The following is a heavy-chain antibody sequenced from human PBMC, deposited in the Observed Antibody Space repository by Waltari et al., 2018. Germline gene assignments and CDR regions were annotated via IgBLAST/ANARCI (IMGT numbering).Heavy chain of an antibody. D-gene: IGHD6-13*01. CDR3: ASTAAAGPIDY. CDR1: GGPISSSSYY. J-gene: IGHJ4*02. CDR2: IYYSGST. Sequence: QLQLQESGPGLVKPSATLPLTCTVSGGPISSSSYYWGWIRQPPGKGLEWIGRIYYSGSTYYNPSLKSRVTISVDTSKNQFSLKLSSVTAADTAVYYCASTAAAGPIDYWGQGTLVTVSS. V-gene: IGHV4-39*07.